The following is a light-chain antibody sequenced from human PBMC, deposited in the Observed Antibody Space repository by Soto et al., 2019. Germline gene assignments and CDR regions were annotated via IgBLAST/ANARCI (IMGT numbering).Light chain of an antibody. CDR1: SSDVGGYNY. Sequence: QSALTQPRSVSGSPGQSVTISCTGTSSDVGGYNYVSWYQQHPGKAPKVMIYDVSKRPSGGPDRFSGSKSGNTASLTISGLQAVDEADYYCCSYVGTNTSYVFGTGTKVTVL. CDR2: DVS. V-gene: IGLV2-11*01. J-gene: IGLJ1*01. CDR3: CSYVGTNTSYV.